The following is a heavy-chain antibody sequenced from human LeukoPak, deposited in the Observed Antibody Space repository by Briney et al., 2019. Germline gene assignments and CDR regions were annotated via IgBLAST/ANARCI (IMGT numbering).Heavy chain of an antibody. V-gene: IGHV3-23*01. D-gene: IGHD3-22*01. J-gene: IGHJ1*01. CDR3: AKNAVYYDSSGYYSEYFQH. CDR2: ISGSGGST. CDR1: GFTFSSYA. Sequence: PGGSLRLSCAASGFTFSSYAMSWVRQAPGKGLEWVSAISGSGGSTYYADSVKGRFTISRDNSKNTLYLQMNSLRAEDTAVYYCAKNAVYYDSSGYYSEYFQHWGQGTLVTVSS.